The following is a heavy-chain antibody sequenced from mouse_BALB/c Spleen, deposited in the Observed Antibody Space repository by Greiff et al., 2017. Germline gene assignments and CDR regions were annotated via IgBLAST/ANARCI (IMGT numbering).Heavy chain of an antibody. Sequence: EVKVIESGGGLVQPGGSLKLSCAASGFDFSRYWMSWVRQAPGKGLEWIGEINPDSSTINYTPSLKDKFIISRDNAKNTLYLQMSKVRSEDTALYYCARRGGYYVNYFDYWGQGTTLTVSS. V-gene: IGHV4-1*02. CDR3: ARRGGYYVNYFDY. CDR1: GFDFSRYW. J-gene: IGHJ2*01. CDR2: INPDSSTI. D-gene: IGHD2-3*01.